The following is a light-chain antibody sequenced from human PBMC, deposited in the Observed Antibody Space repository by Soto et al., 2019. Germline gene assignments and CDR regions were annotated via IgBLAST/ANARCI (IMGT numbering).Light chain of an antibody. CDR2: DNN. CDR1: SSNIGNNY. CDR3: GTWDSSLSAL. J-gene: IGLJ2*01. V-gene: IGLV1-51*01. Sequence: QSVLTQPPSVSAAPGQKVTISCSGSSSNIGNNYVSWYQQLPGTAPKLLIYDNNKRPSGIPDRFSGSKSVTSATLGITGLQTGDEADYYCGTWDSSLSALFGGGTQLTVL.